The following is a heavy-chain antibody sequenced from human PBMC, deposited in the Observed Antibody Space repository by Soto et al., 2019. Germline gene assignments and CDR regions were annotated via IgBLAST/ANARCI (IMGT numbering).Heavy chain of an antibody. CDR1: GYPFTSYG. CDR2: ISTYNGNT. Sequence: VHLVQSGAEVKKPGASVKVSCKASGYPFTSYGITWVRQAPGQGLEWMGWISTYNGNTNYAQDLQGRVTMTTDTSRTTAYMELRSLRSDDTALYYCARDSCNSGRCDVRDWGQGTLVCLCS. D-gene: IGHD2-21*01. J-gene: IGHJ4*02. CDR3: ARDSCNSGRCDVRD. V-gene: IGHV1-18*01.